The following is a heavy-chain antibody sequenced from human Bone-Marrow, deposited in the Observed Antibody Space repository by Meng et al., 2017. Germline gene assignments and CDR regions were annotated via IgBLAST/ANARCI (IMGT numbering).Heavy chain of an antibody. D-gene: IGHD1-26*01. CDR1: GFTFSSNA. V-gene: IGHV3-23*01. Sequence: EVQLLDSGGGFVQPGGSLRLSCEASGFTFSSNAMSWVRQAPGKGLEWVSAITPTGATTAYGDSVKGRFTISRDNSKNRLYLQMNSLRAEDTAIYYCALHGTSRNFDFWGQGTLVTVSS. J-gene: IGHJ4*02. CDR3: ALHGTSRNFDF. CDR2: ITPTGATT.